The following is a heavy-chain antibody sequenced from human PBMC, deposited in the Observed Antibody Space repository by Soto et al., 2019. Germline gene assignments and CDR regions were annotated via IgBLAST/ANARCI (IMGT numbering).Heavy chain of an antibody. Sequence: QLQLQESGSGLVKPSQTLSLTCAXXXXXXXXXXXXXXXXRQPPGKGLEWIGYIYHSGSTYYNPXXXXXXXXXXXXXXXXXXXXXXXXXXXXTAVYYCARVPGPWGQGTLVTVSS. V-gene: IGHV4-30-2*01. J-gene: IGHJ5*02. CDR2: IYHSGST. D-gene: IGHD3-10*01. CDR3: ARVPGP. CDR1: XXXXXXXXXX.